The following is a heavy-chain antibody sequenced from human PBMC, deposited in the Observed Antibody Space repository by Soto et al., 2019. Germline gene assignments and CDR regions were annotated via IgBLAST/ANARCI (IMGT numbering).Heavy chain of an antibody. CDR3: ARGGNSAFAFDI. Sequence: QVQLQESGPGLVKPSQTLSLTCTVSGGSISSGGYYWSWIRQHPGKGLEWIGYIYYSGSTYYNPSLKSRVTISVDTSKNQFSLKLSSVTSADTSVYYCARGGNSAFAFDIWGQGTMVTVSS. CDR1: GGSISSGGYY. D-gene: IGHD2-21*02. CDR2: IYYSGST. J-gene: IGHJ3*02. V-gene: IGHV4-31*03.